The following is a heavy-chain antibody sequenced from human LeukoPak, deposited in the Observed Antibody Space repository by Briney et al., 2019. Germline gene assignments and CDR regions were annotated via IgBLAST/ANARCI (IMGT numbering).Heavy chain of an antibody. D-gene: IGHD1-26*01. V-gene: IGHV2-5*01. Sequence: SGPTLVNPPQTLTLTCTFSGFSLRTGGGGVGWIRQPPGKALEWLPLIYSNDDKHYSPSLKTRLTITKDTSKNQVVLTMNNMDPVDTATYSCAHSVIVGSTLGYFDYWGQGTLVTVSS. CDR2: IYSNDDK. J-gene: IGHJ4*02. CDR3: AHSVIVGSTLGYFDY. CDR1: GFSLRTGGGG.